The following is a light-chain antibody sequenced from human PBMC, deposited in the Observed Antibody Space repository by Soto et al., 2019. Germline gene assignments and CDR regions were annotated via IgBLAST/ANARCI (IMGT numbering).Light chain of an antibody. CDR1: QSISSY. V-gene: IGKV3-11*01. CDR3: QQRSNWPAT. Sequence: EIVLTQSPATLSLSPGERATLSCRASQSISSYLAWYQQKPGQAPRLLIYDASNSATGIPARFSGSGSGTDFTLTISSPEPEDFAVYYCQQRSNWPATFGQGTKLEIK. CDR2: DAS. J-gene: IGKJ2*01.